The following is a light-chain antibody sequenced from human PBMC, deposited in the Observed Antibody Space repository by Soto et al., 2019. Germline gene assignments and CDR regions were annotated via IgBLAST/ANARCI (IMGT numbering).Light chain of an antibody. CDR1: SRDVGTYNY. CDR2: EVS. V-gene: IGLV2-14*01. J-gene: IGLJ1*01. Sequence: QSVLPQPASVSGAPGQPITISCTGTSRDVGTYNYVSWYQQHPGKAPKLIIYEVSNRPSGVSNRFSGSKSGNTASLTISGLQAEDEADYYCSSYTSSTDYVFGTGTKVTVL. CDR3: SSYTSSTDYV.